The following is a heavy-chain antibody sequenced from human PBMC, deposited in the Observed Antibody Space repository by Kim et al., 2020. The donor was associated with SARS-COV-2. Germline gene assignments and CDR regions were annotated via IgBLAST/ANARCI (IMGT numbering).Heavy chain of an antibody. CDR2: IKQDGSEK. V-gene: IGHV3-7*01. CDR3: ARDGRCVSCGYYDIFRDY. Sequence: GGSLRLSCAASGFTFSSYWMSWVRQAPGKGLEWVANIKQDGSEKYYVDSVKGRFTISRDNAKNSLYLQMNSLRAEDTAVYYCARDGRCVSCGYYDIFRDYWGQGTLVTVSS. D-gene: IGHD3-22*01. J-gene: IGHJ4*02. CDR1: GFTFSSYW.